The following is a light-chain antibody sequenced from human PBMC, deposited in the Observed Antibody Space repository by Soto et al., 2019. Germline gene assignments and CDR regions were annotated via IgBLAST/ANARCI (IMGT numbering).Light chain of an antibody. Sequence: QSALAQSPSASGSPGQSVTISCTGSGSDIGAYNYVSWYQLHPGKAPKLIIYEVNKRPSGVPDRFSGSKSGNTASLTVSGLQPEDEANYYCAAHAGSNTWVFGGGTKLTVL. V-gene: IGLV2-8*01. J-gene: IGLJ3*02. CDR1: GSDIGAYNY. CDR2: EVN. CDR3: AAHAGSNTWV.